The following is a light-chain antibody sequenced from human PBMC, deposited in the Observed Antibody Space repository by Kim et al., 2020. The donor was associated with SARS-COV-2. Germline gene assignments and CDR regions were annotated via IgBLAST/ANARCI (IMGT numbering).Light chain of an antibody. CDR1: QSVSSSY. Sequence: EIVLTQYPGTLSLSPGERATLSCRASQSVSSSYLAWYQQKPGQAPRLLIYGASSRATGIPDRFSGSGSGTDFTLTISRLEPEDFAVYYCQHGTFGQGTKVEIK. J-gene: IGKJ1*01. V-gene: IGKV3-20*01. CDR2: GAS. CDR3: QHGT.